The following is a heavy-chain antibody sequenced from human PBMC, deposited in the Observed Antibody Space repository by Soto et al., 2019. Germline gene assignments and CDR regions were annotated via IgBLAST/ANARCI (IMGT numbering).Heavy chain of an antibody. CDR3: ARHHGAEKWFGELYFDY. J-gene: IGHJ4*02. D-gene: IGHD3-10*01. CDR1: GGSISSGDYY. Sequence: SETLSLTCTVSGGSISSGDYYWSWIRQHPGKGLEWIGYIYYSGSTYYNPSLKSRVTISVDTSKNQFSLKLSSVTAADTAVYYCARHHGAEKWFGELYFDYWGQGTLVTVSS. CDR2: IYYSGST. V-gene: IGHV4-31*03.